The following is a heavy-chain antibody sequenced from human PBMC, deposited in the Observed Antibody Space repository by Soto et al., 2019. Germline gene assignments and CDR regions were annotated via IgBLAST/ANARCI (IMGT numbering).Heavy chain of an antibody. V-gene: IGHV1-69*13. CDR1: GGTLSSYA. Sequence: PVKVSCKASGGTLSSYAVSWVRQAPGQELEWMGGLIPIFGTANYAQKFQGRVTITADEYTSTAYMELSSLRSEDTAVYYCASGRGRCTNGVCYTARDYYYYYGMDVWGQGTTVTVSS. CDR3: ASGRGRCTNGVCYTARDYYYYYGMDV. D-gene: IGHD2-8*01. CDR2: LIPIFGTA. J-gene: IGHJ6*02.